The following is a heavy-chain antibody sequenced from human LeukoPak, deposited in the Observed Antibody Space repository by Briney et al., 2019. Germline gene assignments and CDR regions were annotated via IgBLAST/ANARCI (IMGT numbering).Heavy chain of an antibody. Sequence: GGSLRLSCAASGFTFSSYEMNWVRQAPGKGLEWVSYISSSGSTIYYADSVKGRFTISRDNAKNSLYLQMNSLRAEDTAVYYCAREELGGYYFDYWGQGTLVTVSS. D-gene: IGHD3-16*01. CDR2: ISSSGSTI. J-gene: IGHJ4*02. CDR1: GFTFSSYE. V-gene: IGHV3-48*03. CDR3: AREELGGYYFDY.